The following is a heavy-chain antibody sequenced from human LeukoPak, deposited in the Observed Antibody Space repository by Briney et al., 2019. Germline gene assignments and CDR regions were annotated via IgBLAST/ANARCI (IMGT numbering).Heavy chain of an antibody. CDR3: AKEGYYYDSSGYNYYYGMDV. D-gene: IGHD3-22*01. Sequence: GRSLRLSCAASGFTFSSYGMHWVRQAPGKGLEWVAVISYDGSNKYYADSVKGRFTISRDNSKNMLYLQMNSLRAEDTAVYYCAKEGYYYDSSGYNYYYGMDVWGQGTTVTVSS. J-gene: IGHJ6*02. V-gene: IGHV3-30*18. CDR2: ISYDGSNK. CDR1: GFTFSSYG.